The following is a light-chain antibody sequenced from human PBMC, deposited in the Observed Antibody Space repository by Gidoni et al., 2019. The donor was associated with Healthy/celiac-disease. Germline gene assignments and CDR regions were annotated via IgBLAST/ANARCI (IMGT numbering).Light chain of an antibody. CDR1: QRISSW. V-gene: IGKV1-5*03. CDR2: KAS. J-gene: IGKJ1*01. CDR3: QQNNSYPWT. Sequence: DIQMTQSPSTLSASAGDRVTLTCRASQRISSWLAWYQQKPGQAPKLLICKASSLESGVPSRFSGSGSRTEFTLTISSLQPDDFATYYCQQNNSYPWTFXQXTKVEIK.